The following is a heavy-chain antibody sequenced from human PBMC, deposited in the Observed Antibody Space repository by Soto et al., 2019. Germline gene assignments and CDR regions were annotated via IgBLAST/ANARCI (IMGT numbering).Heavy chain of an antibody. V-gene: IGHV4-31*03. CDR2: IYYSGST. CDR1: GGSISSGGYY. CDR3: ARDWSNYYDSSGYYGDAFDI. J-gene: IGHJ3*02. Sequence: SETLSLTCTVSGGSISSGGYYWSWIRQHPGKGPEWIGYIYYSGSTYYNPSLRSRVTISVDTSKNQFSLKLSSVTAAVTAVYYCARDWSNYYDSSGYYGDAFDIWGQGTMVT. D-gene: IGHD3-22*01.